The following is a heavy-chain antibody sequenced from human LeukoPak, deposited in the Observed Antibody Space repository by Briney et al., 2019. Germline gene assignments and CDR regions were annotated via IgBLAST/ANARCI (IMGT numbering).Heavy chain of an antibody. CDR3: ARDLPTVVTPWITHQKYKLVDY. J-gene: IGHJ4*02. Sequence: LGGSLRLSCAASGFTFSSYSMNWVRQAPGKGLEWVSSISSSSSYIYYADSVKGRFTISRDNAKNSLYLQMNSLRAEDTAVYYCARDLPTVVTPWITHQKYKLVDYWGQGTLVTVSS. CDR1: GFTFSSYS. CDR2: ISSSSSYI. D-gene: IGHD4-23*01. V-gene: IGHV3-21*01.